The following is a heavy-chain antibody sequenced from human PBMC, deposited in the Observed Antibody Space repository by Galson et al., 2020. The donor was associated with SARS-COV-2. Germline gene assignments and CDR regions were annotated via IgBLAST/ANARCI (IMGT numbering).Heavy chain of an antibody. Sequence: GGSLRLSCVASGFTFSTHGMHWVRQAPGKGLEWVALMWFDGSNQYYADSMKGRFTISRDNSQNTLYLQMNSLRADDTAVYYCVRTDGDVVDWGQGTLVTVSS. D-gene: IGHD4-17*01. J-gene: IGHJ4*02. CDR2: MWFDGSNQ. CDR1: GFTFSTHG. V-gene: IGHV3-33*01. CDR3: VRTDGDVVD.